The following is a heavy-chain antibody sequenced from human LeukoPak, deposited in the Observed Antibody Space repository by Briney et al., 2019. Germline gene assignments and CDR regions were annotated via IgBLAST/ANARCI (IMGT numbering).Heavy chain of an antibody. Sequence: GGSLRLSCAASGLPFSSYAMHWVRQAPGKGLEWVALISYDGSNEQYADSVKGRFTISRDNSKNTLYLQVNSLRAEDTAVYYCAKSRFSCIGNNCYSPDYWGQGTLVTVSS. CDR3: AKSRFSCIGNNCYSPDY. CDR1: GLPFSSYA. D-gene: IGHD2-15*01. CDR2: ISYDGSNE. J-gene: IGHJ4*02. V-gene: IGHV3-30*18.